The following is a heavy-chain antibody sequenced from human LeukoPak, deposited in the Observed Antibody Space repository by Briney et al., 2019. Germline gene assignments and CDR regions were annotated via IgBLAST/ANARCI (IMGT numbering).Heavy chain of an antibody. J-gene: IGHJ6*03. Sequence: PSETLSLTYTVSGGSISSGSYDWGWIRQPRGKGLEWIEDMYYTGSTNYNPSLKSRVTISVDTSKTQFSLKLSSVTAADTAVYSCARGINVDTAPYYMDVWGKGTTVTVSS. D-gene: IGHD5-18*01. CDR2: MYYTGST. V-gene: IGHV4-61*01. CDR3: ARGINVDTAPYYMDV. CDR1: GGSISSGSYD.